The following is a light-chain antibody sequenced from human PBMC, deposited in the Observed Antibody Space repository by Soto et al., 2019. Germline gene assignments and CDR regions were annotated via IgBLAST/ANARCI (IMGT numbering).Light chain of an antibody. V-gene: IGKV3-20*01. CDR2: AAS. J-gene: IGKJ2*01. CDR3: QQYGSSLYT. Sequence: IVLTQSPGTLSLSPGERATVSCRASQSVNNNYVAWYQQKSGQAPRLLIFAASSRAPGIPGRFSGSGSGADFTLPITRLEPDDFAVYYCQQYGSSLYTFGQGTKLEI. CDR1: QSVNNNY.